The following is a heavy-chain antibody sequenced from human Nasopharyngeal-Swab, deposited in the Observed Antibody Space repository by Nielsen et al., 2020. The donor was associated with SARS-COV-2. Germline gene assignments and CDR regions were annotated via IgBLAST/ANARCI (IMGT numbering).Heavy chain of an antibody. V-gene: IGHV1-3*01. CDR3: AISSGYYMALYYYYGMDV. CDR2: INAGNGNT. D-gene: IGHD3-22*01. J-gene: IGHJ6*02. Sequence: ASVKVSCKASGYTFTSYAMHWVRQAAGQRLEWMGWINAGNGNTKYSQKFQGRVTITRDTSASTAYMELSSLRSEDTAVYYCAISSGYYMALYYYYGMDVWGQGTTVTVSS. CDR1: GYTFTSYA.